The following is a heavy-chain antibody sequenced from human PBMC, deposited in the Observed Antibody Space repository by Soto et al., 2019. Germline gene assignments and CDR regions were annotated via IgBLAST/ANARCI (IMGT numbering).Heavy chain of an antibody. Sequence: SETLSLTCAVYSGSFSGYYWSWIRQPPGKGLEWIGEIYHGLSIVYNPSLKSRVTISGDSSKNQFSLKLSSVTAADTAVYYCARHGGCYFGYWGQGTMVTVYS. J-gene: IGHJ4*02. CDR3: ARHGGCYFGY. CDR1: SGSFSGYY. V-gene: IGHV4-34*01. D-gene: IGHD3-16*01. CDR2: IYHGLSI.